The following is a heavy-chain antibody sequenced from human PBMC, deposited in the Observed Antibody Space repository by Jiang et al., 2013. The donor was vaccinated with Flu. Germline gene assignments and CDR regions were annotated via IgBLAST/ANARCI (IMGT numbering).Heavy chain of an antibody. J-gene: IGHJ4*02. D-gene: IGHD3-22*01. V-gene: IGHV1-69*01. Sequence: GAEVKKPGSSVKVSCKASGGTFSSYAISWVRQAPGQGLEWMGGIIPIFGTANYAQKFQGRVTITADESTSTAYMELSSLRSEDTAVYYCASPPRGYYDSSGYYAFGYWGQGTLVTVSS. CDR1: GGTFSSYA. CDR2: IIPIFGTA. CDR3: ASPPRGYYDSSGYYAFGY.